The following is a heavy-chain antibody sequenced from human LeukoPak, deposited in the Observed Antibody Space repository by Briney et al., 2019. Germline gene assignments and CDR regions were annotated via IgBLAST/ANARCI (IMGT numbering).Heavy chain of an antibody. D-gene: IGHD6-19*01. Sequence: GASVTVSCKASGGTFSSYAISWVRQAPGQGLEWMGGIIPIFGTANYAQKFQGRVTITADESTSTAYMELSSLRSEDTAVYYCAAGYSSGWYGPQWGQGTLVTVSS. CDR3: AAGYSSGWYGPQ. J-gene: IGHJ4*02. CDR1: GGTFSSYA. CDR2: IIPIFGTA. V-gene: IGHV1-69*13.